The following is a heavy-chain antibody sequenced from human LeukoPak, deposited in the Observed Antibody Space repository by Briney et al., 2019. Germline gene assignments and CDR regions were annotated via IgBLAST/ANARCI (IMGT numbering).Heavy chain of an antibody. CDR1: GGSFSGYY. CDR2: INHSGST. CDR3: ARFPYAENYYYYGMDV. Sequence: SETLSLTCAVYGGSFSGYYWSWIRQPPGKGLEWIGEINHSGSTNYNPSLKSRVTISVDTSKNQFSLKLSSVTAADTAVYYCARFPYAENYYYYGMDVWGQGTTVTVSS. V-gene: IGHV4-34*01. J-gene: IGHJ6*02. D-gene: IGHD5-24*01.